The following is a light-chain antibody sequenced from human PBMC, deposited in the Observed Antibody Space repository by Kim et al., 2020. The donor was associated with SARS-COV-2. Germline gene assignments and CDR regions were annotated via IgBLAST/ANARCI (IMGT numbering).Light chain of an antibody. CDR2: AAS. CDR3: QQFNSYSPT. J-gene: IGKJ4*01. Sequence: IQLTQSPSSLSASVRDRVTITCRASQGINTNLAWYQQTPGKAPRVLIYAASTLQSGVPSRFNGRGSGTDFTLTISSLQPEDFATYYCQQFNSYSPTFGGGTKVDIK. V-gene: IGKV1-9*01. CDR1: QGINTN.